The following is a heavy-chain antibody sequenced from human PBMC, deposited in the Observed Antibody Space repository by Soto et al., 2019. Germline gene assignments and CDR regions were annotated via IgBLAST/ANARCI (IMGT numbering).Heavy chain of an antibody. V-gene: IGHV4-30-2*01. D-gene: IGHD6-19*01. CDR2: IYHSGST. Sequence: SETLSLTCAVSGGSISSGGNSWSWIRQPPGKGPEWIGYIYHSGSTYYNPSLKSRVTISVDRSKNQFSLKLSSVTAADTAVYYCARAGGLGAVAVDYWGQGTLVTVSS. CDR3: ARAGGLGAVAVDY. CDR1: GGSISSGGNS. J-gene: IGHJ4*02.